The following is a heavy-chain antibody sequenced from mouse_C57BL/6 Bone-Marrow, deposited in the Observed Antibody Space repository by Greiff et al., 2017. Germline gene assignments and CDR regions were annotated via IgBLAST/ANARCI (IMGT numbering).Heavy chain of an antibody. V-gene: IGHV5-6*02. Sequence: EVMLVESGGDLVKPGGSLKLSCAASGFTFSSYGMSWVRQTPDKRLEWVATISSGGSYTYYPDSVKGRFTISRDNAKNTLYLQMSSLRSEDTALYYCARRGYLLLRAWFAYWGQGTLVTVSA. CDR3: ARRGYLLLRAWFAY. CDR1: GFTFSSYG. CDR2: ISSGGSYT. D-gene: IGHD1-1*01. J-gene: IGHJ3*01.